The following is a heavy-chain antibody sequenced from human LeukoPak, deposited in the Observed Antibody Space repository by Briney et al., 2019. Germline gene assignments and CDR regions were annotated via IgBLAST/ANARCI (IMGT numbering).Heavy chain of an antibody. CDR2: ISYDGSNK. J-gene: IGHJ4*02. D-gene: IGHD2-21*02. V-gene: IGHV3-30*18. Sequence: PGGSLRLSCAASGFTFSSYGMHWVRQAPGKGLEWVAVISYDGSNKYYADSVKGRFTISRDNSKNTLYLQMNSLRAEDTAVYYCAKDGGDSTQDYWGQGTLVTVSS. CDR1: GFTFSSYG. CDR3: AKDGGDSTQDY.